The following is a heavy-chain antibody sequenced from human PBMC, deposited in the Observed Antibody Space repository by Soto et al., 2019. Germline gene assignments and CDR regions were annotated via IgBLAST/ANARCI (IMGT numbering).Heavy chain of an antibody. CDR1: GGTFSSYA. D-gene: IGHD2-15*01. Sequence: QVQLVQSGAEVKKPGSSLKVSCKSSGGTFSSYAISWLRQAPGQGLEWLGGIIPIFNKVNYAQKSQGRVTLTADDSTSTAYLELSSLRSDDTAVYYCARAPFRLCSGDNCYSGLDSWGQGTLVIVSS. CDR3: ARAPFRLCSGDNCYSGLDS. J-gene: IGHJ4*02. CDR2: IIPIFNKV. V-gene: IGHV1-69*12.